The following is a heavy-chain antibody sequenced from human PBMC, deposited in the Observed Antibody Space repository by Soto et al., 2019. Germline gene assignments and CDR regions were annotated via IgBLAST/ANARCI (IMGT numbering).Heavy chain of an antibody. Sequence: GGSLRLSCAASGFTFSSYSMNWVRQAPGKGLEWVSSISSSSYIYYADSVKGRFTISRDNAKNSLYLQMNSLRAEDTAVYYCARGVDTAMKEAANYYYYYGMDVWGQGTTVTVSS. V-gene: IGHV3-21*01. J-gene: IGHJ6*02. CDR1: GFTFSSYS. D-gene: IGHD5-18*01. CDR2: ISSSSYI. CDR3: ARGVDTAMKEAANYYYYYGMDV.